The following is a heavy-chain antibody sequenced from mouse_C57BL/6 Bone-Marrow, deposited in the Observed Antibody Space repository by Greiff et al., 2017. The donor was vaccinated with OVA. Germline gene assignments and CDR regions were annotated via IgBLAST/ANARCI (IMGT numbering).Heavy chain of an antibody. CDR1: GYTFTSYG. J-gene: IGHJ3*01. D-gene: IGHD2-4*01. Sequence: QVQLQQSGAELARPGASVKLSCKASGYTFTSYGISWVKQRTGQGLEWIGEIYPRSGNPYYNEKFKGKATLTADKSSSTAYMELRSLTSEDSAVYFCAREDDYARFAYWGQGTLVTVSA. CDR2: IYPRSGNP. V-gene: IGHV1-81*01. CDR3: AREDDYARFAY.